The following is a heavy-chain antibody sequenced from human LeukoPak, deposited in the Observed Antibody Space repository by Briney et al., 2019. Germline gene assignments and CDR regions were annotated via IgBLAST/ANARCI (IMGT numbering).Heavy chain of an antibody. D-gene: IGHD3-10*01. J-gene: IGHJ5*02. CDR3: ARERWFGELAWFDP. CDR2: ISAYNGNT. V-gene: IGHV1-18*01. Sequence: ASVKVSCKASGYAFTSYGISWVRQAPGQGLEWMGWISAYNGNTSYAQKLQGRVTMTTDTSTSTAYMELRSLRSDDTAVYYCARERWFGELAWFDPWGQGTLVTVSS. CDR1: GYAFTSYG.